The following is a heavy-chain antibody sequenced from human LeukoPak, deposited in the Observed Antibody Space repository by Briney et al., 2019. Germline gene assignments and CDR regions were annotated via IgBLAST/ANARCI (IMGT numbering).Heavy chain of an antibody. CDR2: ISVSGGST. J-gene: IGHJ4*02. V-gene: IGHV3-23*01. D-gene: IGHD4-17*01. Sequence: RGCLRLSCAAPGFTFSSYAMSWVRQALGEGLGWVSAISVSGGSTYYADSVKGRFTISRDNSKTTLYLQMNSLRAEDTDVYYCARDPYGDYGDWGQGTLVTVSS. CDR3: ARDPYGDYGD. CDR1: GFTFSSYA.